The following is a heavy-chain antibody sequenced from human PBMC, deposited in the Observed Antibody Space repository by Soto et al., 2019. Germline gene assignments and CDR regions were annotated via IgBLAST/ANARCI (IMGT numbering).Heavy chain of an antibody. D-gene: IGHD1-26*01. V-gene: IGHV3-21*01. CDR3: ARDGSWEVAADY. J-gene: IGHJ4*02. Sequence: GGSLRLSCAASGFTFSSYNMNWVRQAPGKGLEWDSSISSSSTYIYYADSVKGRFTISRDNAKNSLYLQMNSLRGEDTAVYYCARDGSWEVAADYWGQGTLVTVSS. CDR2: ISSSSTYI. CDR1: GFTFSSYN.